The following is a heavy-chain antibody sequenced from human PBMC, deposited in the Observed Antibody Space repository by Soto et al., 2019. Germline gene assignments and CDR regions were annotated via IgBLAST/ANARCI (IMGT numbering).Heavy chain of an antibody. J-gene: IGHJ6*02. Sequence: GGSLRLSCAASGFTFSSYWMSWVRQAPGKGLEWVANIKKDGSEKYYVDSVKGRFTISRDNAKNSLYLQMNSLRAEDTAVYYCARGQFWSGYYKTTNYGMDVWGQGTTVTVSS. CDR2: IKKDGSEK. CDR1: GFTFSSYW. CDR3: ARGQFWSGYYKTTNYGMDV. V-gene: IGHV3-7*01. D-gene: IGHD3-3*01.